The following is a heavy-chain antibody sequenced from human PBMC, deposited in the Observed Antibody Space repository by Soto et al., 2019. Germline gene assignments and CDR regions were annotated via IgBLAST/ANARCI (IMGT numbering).Heavy chain of an antibody. CDR2: ITTSSAYI. D-gene: IGHD2-21*01. CDR3: VRSGSARLLRHSWFDT. CDR1: GFTFNTYD. V-gene: IGHV3-21*01. J-gene: IGHJ5*02. Sequence: EVQLVESGGGLVKRGGSLRLSCAASGFTFNTYDMNWVRQAPGKGLEWVSSITTSSAYIYYADSLKGRITISRDNAKNSLFLQMNSLRAEDTAVYYCVRSGSARLLRHSWFDTWGQGTLVTVSS.